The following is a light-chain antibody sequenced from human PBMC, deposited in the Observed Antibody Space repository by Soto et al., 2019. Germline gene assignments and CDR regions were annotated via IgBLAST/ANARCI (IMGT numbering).Light chain of an antibody. CDR1: TSDIGNYNY. CDR3: RTYTGSNTPYV. J-gene: IGLJ1*01. CDR2: QVS. Sequence: QSALTQPASVSGSPGQSISISCTGATSDIGNYNYFSWYQQHPGKAPKLIIYQVSNRPSGVPNRFSGSKSGNTASLTISGLQADDEADYYCRTYTGSNTPYVFGTGTKVTVL. V-gene: IGLV2-14*01.